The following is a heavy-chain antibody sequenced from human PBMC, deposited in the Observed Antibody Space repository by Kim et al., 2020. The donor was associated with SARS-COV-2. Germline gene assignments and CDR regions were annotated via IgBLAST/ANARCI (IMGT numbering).Heavy chain of an antibody. CDR3: ARVQDGDYKGAFDI. Sequence: QKFQGKVTMTRDTSTSTVYMELSSLRSEDTAVYYCARVQDGDYKGAFDIWGQGTMVTVSS. D-gene: IGHD4-17*01. V-gene: IGHV1-46*01. J-gene: IGHJ3*02.